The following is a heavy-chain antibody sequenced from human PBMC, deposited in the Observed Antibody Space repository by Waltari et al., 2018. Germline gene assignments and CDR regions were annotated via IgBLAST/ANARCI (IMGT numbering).Heavy chain of an antibody. CDR3: ASQRAGSGWLSIDY. D-gene: IGHD6-19*01. CDR2: VNPAGGST. Sequence: QVQLVQSGAEVKKPGASVKVSCKASGYPFTTYYMHWVRQAPGQGLEWVGIVNPAGGSTSYAQKFQDRLTMTRDTSTSTVYMQLTSLTSEDTAVYYCASQRAGSGWLSIDYWGQGTLVTVSS. V-gene: IGHV1-46*03. CDR1: GYPFTTYY. J-gene: IGHJ4*02.